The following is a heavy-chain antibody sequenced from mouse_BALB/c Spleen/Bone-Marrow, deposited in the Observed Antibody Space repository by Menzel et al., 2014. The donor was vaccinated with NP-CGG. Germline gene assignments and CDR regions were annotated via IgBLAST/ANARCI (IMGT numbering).Heavy chain of an antibody. CDR1: GYTFTSYW. CDR3: TRAGNYGNYYAMDY. Sequence: QVQLKQSGAELVRPGASVKLSCKASGYTFTSYWINWVKQRPGQGLEWIGNIYPSDSYTNYNQKFKDKATLTVDKSSSTAYMQLSSPTSEDSAVYFCTRAGNYGNYYAMDYWGQGTSVTVPS. CDR2: IYPSDSYT. D-gene: IGHD2-1*01. V-gene: IGHV1-69*02. J-gene: IGHJ4*01.